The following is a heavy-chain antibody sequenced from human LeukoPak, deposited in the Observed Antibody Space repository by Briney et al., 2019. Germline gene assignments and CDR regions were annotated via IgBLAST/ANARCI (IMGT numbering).Heavy chain of an antibody. CDR3: ARAGLYGVGYYRSGSSYYNY. D-gene: IGHD3-10*01. J-gene: IGHJ4*02. CDR2: INLVGGT. V-gene: IGHV4-34*01. Sequence: SETLSLTWAVYGGSFGGYSWSGFRQPPGKGRGWFGEINLVGGTNTTPSPRSGVTISVDTSKNQCSLKLCSVTAPDTAVYYSARAGLYGVGYYRSGSSYYNYWGQGTLVTVTA. CDR1: GGSFGGYS.